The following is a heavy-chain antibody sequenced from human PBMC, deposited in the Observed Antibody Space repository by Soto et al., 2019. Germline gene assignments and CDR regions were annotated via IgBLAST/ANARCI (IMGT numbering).Heavy chain of an antibody. CDR2: ISAYNGNT. J-gene: IGHJ2*01. Sequence: QVQLVQSGAEVQKPGASVKVSCKASGYTFTSYGISWVRQAPGQGLEWMGWISAYNGNTNYAQKLQGRVTMTTDTSTSTADMELRSLRSDDTAVYYCARSRMPTVTTYWYFDLWGRGTLVTVSS. CDR1: GYTFTSYG. CDR3: ARSRMPTVTTYWYFDL. D-gene: IGHD4-17*01. V-gene: IGHV1-18*01.